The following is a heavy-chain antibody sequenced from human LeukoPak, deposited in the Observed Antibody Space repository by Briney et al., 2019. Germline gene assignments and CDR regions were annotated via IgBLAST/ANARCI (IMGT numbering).Heavy chain of an antibody. CDR3: ARGGGFGYNSY. V-gene: IGHV3-53*01. J-gene: IGHJ4*02. CDR1: GFTLSNNY. Sequence: GFLRLSCAASGFTLSNNYISWVRQAPGKGLEWVSVIYSDGSTYYADSVKGRFTIFRDNSKNTVYLEMKSLRAEGTAVYYCARGGGFGYNSYWGQGTLVTVSS. D-gene: IGHD5-18*01. CDR2: IYSDGST.